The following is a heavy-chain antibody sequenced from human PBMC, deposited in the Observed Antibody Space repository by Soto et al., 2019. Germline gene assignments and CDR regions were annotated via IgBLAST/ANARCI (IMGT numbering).Heavy chain of an antibody. CDR3: AKSSQTPHYYDSSGFLDY. Sequence: QVQLVESGGGVVQPGRSLRLSCAASGFTFSSYGMHWVRQAPGKGLEWVAVISYDGSNKYYADSVKGRFTISRDNSKNTLYLQMNSLRAEDTAVYYCAKSSQTPHYYDSSGFLDYWGQGTLVTVSS. J-gene: IGHJ4*02. CDR1: GFTFSSYG. CDR2: ISYDGSNK. D-gene: IGHD3-22*01. V-gene: IGHV3-30*18.